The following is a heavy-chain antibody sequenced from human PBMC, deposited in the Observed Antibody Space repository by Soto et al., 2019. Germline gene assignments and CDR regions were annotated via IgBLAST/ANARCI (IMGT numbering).Heavy chain of an antibody. J-gene: IGHJ4*02. Sequence: GESLKISCKGSGYSFTSYWIGWVRQMPEKCLWMMGIIYPGDSDTSYNPSFHSQVTISADTSTSTSYLQWSSLKASDTGMYYCARLAYDSSSYYQNYFDYWGQGTLVTVSS. CDR1: GYSFTSYW. CDR3: ARLAYDSSSYYQNYFDY. V-gene: IGHV5-51*01. D-gene: IGHD3-22*01. CDR2: IYPGDSDT.